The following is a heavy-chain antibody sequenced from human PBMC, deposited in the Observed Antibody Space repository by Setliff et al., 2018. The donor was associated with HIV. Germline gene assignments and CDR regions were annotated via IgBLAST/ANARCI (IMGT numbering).Heavy chain of an antibody. CDR3: ARDFGGYCSSMSCPGLFDP. CDR2: IIPILGTT. CDR1: GGTFSSYA. J-gene: IGHJ5*02. V-gene: IGHV1-69*05. D-gene: IGHD2-2*01. Sequence: SVKVSCKASGGTFSSYAISWVRQAPGQGLEWMGGIIPILGTTNYAQKFQGRVTITTHESTSTAYMELSSLRSEDTAVYYCARDFGGYCSSMSCPGLFDPWGQGTLVTVSS.